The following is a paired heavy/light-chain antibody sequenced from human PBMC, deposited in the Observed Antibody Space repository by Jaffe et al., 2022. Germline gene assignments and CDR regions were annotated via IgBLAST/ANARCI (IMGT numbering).Heavy chain of an antibody. CDR1: ESTFNTYT. J-gene: IGHJ2*01. Sequence: EVQLEESGGGLVKPGGSLRLSCTASESTFNTYTFTWVRQAPGKGLEWISSMTSNSQYIKYADSVKGRFTISRDNAKSSLYLQMNSLRVEDTALYYCARDSRRGFDLWGRGTLVTVSA. CDR3: ARDSRRGFDL. V-gene: IGHV3-21*04. CDR2: MTSNSQYI.
Light chain of an antibody. J-gene: IGKJ2*01. CDR2: QAS. CDR3: QQYNSYSPYT. V-gene: IGKV1-5*03. Sequence: DIKMTQSPSTLSASVGDRVTITCRASQSVSSWLAWYQQKPGKAPKLLIYQASNLESGVPSRFSGSGSGTEFTLTISSLQPDDFATYYCQQYNSYSPYTFGQGTKLEIK. CDR1: QSVSSW.